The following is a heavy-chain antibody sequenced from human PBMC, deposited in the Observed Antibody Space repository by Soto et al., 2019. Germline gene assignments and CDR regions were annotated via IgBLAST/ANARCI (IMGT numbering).Heavy chain of an antibody. CDR2: IYPGDSDT. CDR3: ARLNDSSGYYRDDAFDI. J-gene: IGHJ3*02. V-gene: IGHV5-51*01. D-gene: IGHD3-22*01. Sequence: GESLKISCKGSGYSFTSYWIGWVRQMPGKGLEWMGIIYPGDSDTRYSPSFQGQVTISADKSISTAYLQWSSLKASDTAMYYCARLNDSSGYYRDDAFDIWGQGTMVTV. CDR1: GYSFTSYW.